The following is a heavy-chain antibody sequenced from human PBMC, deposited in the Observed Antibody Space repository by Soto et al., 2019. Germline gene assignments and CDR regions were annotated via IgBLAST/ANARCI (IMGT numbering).Heavy chain of an antibody. J-gene: IGHJ4*02. Sequence: PSETLSLTCAVYGGSFSVFYWSWIRQPPGKGLEWIGEINHGGSTNYNPSLKSRVTLSVDTSKNQFSLKLSSLTAADTAVYYCARPYYIAAAGTGFNYWGPGTLVTVSS. CDR1: GGSFSVFY. V-gene: IGHV4-34*01. CDR2: INHGGST. D-gene: IGHD6-13*01. CDR3: ARPYYIAAAGTGFNY.